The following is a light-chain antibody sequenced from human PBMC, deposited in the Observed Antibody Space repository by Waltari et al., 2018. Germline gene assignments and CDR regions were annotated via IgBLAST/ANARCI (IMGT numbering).Light chain of an antibody. J-gene: IGLJ1*01. V-gene: IGLV3-27*01. CDR3: VAWDVSLSGYV. Sequence: YDLAQPFSVSVSPGQTATITCSGDVLAEKYVRWFQQRPGQAPTLILYKDTERPSGIPERFSGSKSGTSASLAISGLQSEDEADYYCVAWDVSLSGYVFGTGTKVTVL. CDR2: KDT. CDR1: VLAEKY.